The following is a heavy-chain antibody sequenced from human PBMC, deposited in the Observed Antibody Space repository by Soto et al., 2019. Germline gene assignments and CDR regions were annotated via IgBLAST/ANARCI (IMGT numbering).Heavy chain of an antibody. CDR1: GFTFSSYG. D-gene: IGHD3-16*02. CDR2: ISYDGSNK. V-gene: IGHV3-30*18. Sequence: GGSLRLSCAASGFTFSSYGMHWVRQAPGKGLEWVAVISYDGSNKYYADSVKGRFTISRDNSKNTLYLQMNSLRAEDTAVYYCAKDEEGGPYDYIWGSYRYGREFQGVPTFQFWGQGTLVTVSS. J-gene: IGHJ4*02. CDR3: AKDEEGGPYDYIWGSYRYGREFQGVPTFQF.